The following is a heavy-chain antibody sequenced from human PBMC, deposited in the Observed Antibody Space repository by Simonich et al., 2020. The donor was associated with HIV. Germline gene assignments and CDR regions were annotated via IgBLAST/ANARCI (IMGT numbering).Heavy chain of an antibody. J-gene: IGHJ4*02. CDR3: AREAYSFDY. D-gene: IGHD1-26*01. V-gene: IGHV3-33*01. Sequence: QVKLVESGGGVVQPGRSLRLSCAASGFTFSGYGMHWVRQAPGMGLECVAVIWYDGSNKYYADSVKGRFTISRDNSKNTLYLQMNSLRAEDTAVYYCAREAYSFDYWGQGTLVTVSS. CDR1: GFTFSGYG. CDR2: IWYDGSNK.